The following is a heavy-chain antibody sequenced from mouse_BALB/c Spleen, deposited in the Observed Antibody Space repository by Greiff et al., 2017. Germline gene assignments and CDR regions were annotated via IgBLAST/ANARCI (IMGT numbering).Heavy chain of an antibody. V-gene: IGHV5-9-4*01. CDR3: ARNYYGYEGYAMDY. Sequence: EVKLMESGGGLVKPGGSLKLSCAASGFTFSSYAMSWVRQSPEKRLEWVAEISSGGSYTYYPDTVTGRFTISRDNAKNTLYLEMSSLRSEDTAMYYCARNYYGYEGYAMDYWGQGTSVTVSS. J-gene: IGHJ4*01. D-gene: IGHD1-2*01. CDR2: ISSGGSYT. CDR1: GFTFSSYA.